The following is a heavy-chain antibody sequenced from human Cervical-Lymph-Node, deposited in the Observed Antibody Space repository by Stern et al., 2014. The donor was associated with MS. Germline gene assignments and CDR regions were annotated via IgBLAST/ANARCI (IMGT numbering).Heavy chain of an antibody. Sequence: EVQLEESGGGLVKPGGSLRLSCAASGFTFSSYSMNWVRQAPGKGLEWVASIRNGGRYIYYADSLKGRFTISRDNAQNSLYLQMNSMRAEDTAVYYCARGRGGNYRYYFDYWGQGTLVTVSS. V-gene: IGHV3-21*01. D-gene: IGHD4-23*01. J-gene: IGHJ4*02. CDR2: IRNGGRYI. CDR1: GFTFSSYS. CDR3: ARGRGGNYRYYFDY.